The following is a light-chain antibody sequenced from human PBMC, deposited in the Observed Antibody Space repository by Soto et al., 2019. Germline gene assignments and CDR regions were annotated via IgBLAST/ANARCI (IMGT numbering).Light chain of an antibody. J-gene: IGLJ2*01. Sequence: SALTQPPSASGSPGQSVTISCTGTSSDIGGYDYVSWYQQFPGRAPKLIIYEVNQRPSGVPERFSGSKSGNTASLTVSGLQTEDEAEYFCSSYAAANNFVVFGGGTKVTVL. V-gene: IGLV2-8*01. CDR3: SSYAAANNFVV. CDR2: EVN. CDR1: SSDIGGYDY.